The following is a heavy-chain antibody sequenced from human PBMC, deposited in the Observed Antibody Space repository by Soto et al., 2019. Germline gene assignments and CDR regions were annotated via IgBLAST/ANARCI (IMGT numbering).Heavy chain of an antibody. J-gene: IGHJ4*02. V-gene: IGHV3-23*01. Sequence: EVQLLESGGGLVQPGGSLRLSCAASGFSFGDYAMNWVRQAPGKGLEWVSSISGSGATTYYADSVKGRFTISRDNSKNTVYLQMNSLRAEDTALYYCAKGSRGYSGYVFDYWGQGALVTVSS. CDR2: ISGSGATT. CDR3: AKGSRGYSGYVFDY. CDR1: GFSFGDYA. D-gene: IGHD5-12*01.